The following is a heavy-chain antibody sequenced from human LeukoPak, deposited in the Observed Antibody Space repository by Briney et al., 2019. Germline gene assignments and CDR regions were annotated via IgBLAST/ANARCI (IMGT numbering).Heavy chain of an antibody. J-gene: IGHJ4*02. CDR2: ISAYNGNT. CDR3: ARGLTYYDYVWGSYRLSEGNDY. CDR1: GYTFTSYG. Sequence: ASVKVSCKASGYTFTSYGISWVRQAPGQGLEWMGWISAYNGNTNYAQKFQGRVTMTRNTSISTAYMGLSSLRSEDTAVYYCARGLTYYDYVWGSYRLSEGNDYWGQGTLVTVS. V-gene: IGHV1-18*01. D-gene: IGHD3-16*02.